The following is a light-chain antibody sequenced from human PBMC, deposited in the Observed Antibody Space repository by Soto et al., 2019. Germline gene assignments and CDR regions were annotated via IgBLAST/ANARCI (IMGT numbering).Light chain of an antibody. CDR2: HAS. CDR3: QYYGSSPGT. V-gene: IGKV1-5*01. CDR1: QSIDRW. Sequence: DVQMTQSPSTLSASVGDRVTITCRASQSIDRWLAWYQQKPGKAPKILIYHASSLETGVPSRFSGSGSGTDFTLTISRLEYEDFAMYYCQYYGSSPGTFGQGTKVDIK. J-gene: IGKJ1*01.